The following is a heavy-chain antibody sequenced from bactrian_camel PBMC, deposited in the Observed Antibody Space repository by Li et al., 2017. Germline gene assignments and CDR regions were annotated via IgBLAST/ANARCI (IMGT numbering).Heavy chain of an antibody. CDR2: MYTGPDMT. CDR1: GYTSKSAF. V-gene: IGHV3S40*01. D-gene: IGHD2*01. J-gene: IGHJ4*01. Sequence: DVQLVESGGGSVQAGGSLRLSCVASGYTSKSAFMGWFRQAPGKDREAVAAMYTGPDMTFYADSVKDRFTVSADNAKKTLYLQMNNLKTEDTAVYFCGTDCADIVIVTTAINPLYTYEGQGTQVTVS.